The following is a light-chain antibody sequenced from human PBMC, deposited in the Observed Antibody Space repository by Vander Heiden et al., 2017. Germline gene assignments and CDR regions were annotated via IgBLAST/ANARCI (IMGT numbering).Light chain of an antibody. CDR3: QQYGCSQPFT. J-gene: IGKJ3*01. Sequence: EIVLTQSPGTLSLSPGERATLSCRASQSVSSSYLAWYQQKPGQAPRLLIYGASSMATGIPDRFSGSGSGTDFTLTISRLEPEDFAVYYCQQYGCSQPFTFGHGTKVEIK. CDR2: GAS. CDR1: QSVSSSY. V-gene: IGKV3-20*01.